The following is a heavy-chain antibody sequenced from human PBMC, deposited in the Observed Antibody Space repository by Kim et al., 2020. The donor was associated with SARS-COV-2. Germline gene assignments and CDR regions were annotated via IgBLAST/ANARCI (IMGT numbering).Heavy chain of an antibody. J-gene: IGHJ4*02. CDR3: TKGRWGWIWDH. D-gene: IGHD2-2*03. CDR1: GFTFTGYA. V-gene: IGHV3-23*01. Sequence: GGSLRLSCTTSGFTFTGYAMSWVRQAPGKGLEWVSSIDGSDGTTYYVDSVKGRFTISRDNSKNTLYLQMNSLRADDTAVYYCTKGRWGWIWDHWGQG. CDR2: IDGSDGTT.